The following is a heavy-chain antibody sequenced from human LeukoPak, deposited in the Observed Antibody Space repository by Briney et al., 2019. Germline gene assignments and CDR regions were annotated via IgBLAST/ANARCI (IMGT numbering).Heavy chain of an antibody. CDR1: EFTLSSYR. D-gene: IGHD1-26*01. CDR3: AREYTGSYHTFDI. Sequence: GGSLRLSCAASEFTLSSYRMAWVRQAPGKGLEWLSYINTGSTTVNYADSVQGRFTISRDDAKNSLYLQMNSLRDEDTAVYYCAREYTGSYHTFDIWGQGTMVTVSS. J-gene: IGHJ3*02. CDR2: INTGSTTV. V-gene: IGHV3-48*02.